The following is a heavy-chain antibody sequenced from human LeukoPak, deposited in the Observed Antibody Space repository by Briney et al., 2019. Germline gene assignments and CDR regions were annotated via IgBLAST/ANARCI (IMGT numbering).Heavy chain of an antibody. Sequence: GGSLRLSCAASGFTFSSYAMSWVRQAPGKGLEWVSYISSSSSTIYYADSVKGRFTISRDNAKNSLYLQMNSLRAEDTAVYYCARETPTAFDYWGQGTLVTVSS. CDR2: ISSSSSTI. CDR1: GFTFSSYA. V-gene: IGHV3-48*04. D-gene: IGHD1-26*01. CDR3: ARETPTAFDY. J-gene: IGHJ4*02.